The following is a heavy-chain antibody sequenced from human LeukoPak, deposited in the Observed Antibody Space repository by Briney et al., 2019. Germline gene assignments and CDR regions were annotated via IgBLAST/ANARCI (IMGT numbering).Heavy chain of an antibody. CDR3: ARDNALFPRGYFDY. V-gene: IGHV4-4*02. CDR1: GGSISSSNW. D-gene: IGHD2-21*01. CDR2: IYHSGST. J-gene: IGHJ4*02. Sequence: SGTLSLTCAVSGGSISSSNWWSWVRQPPGKGLEWIGEIYHSGSTNYNPSLKSRVTISVNKSKNQFSLKLSSVTAADTAVYYCARDNALFPRGYFDYWGQGTLVTVSS.